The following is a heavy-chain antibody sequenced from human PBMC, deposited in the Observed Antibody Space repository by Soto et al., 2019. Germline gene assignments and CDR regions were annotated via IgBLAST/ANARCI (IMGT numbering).Heavy chain of an antibody. J-gene: IGHJ5*02. V-gene: IGHV3-33*01. CDR3: ARYVFGGTEFRGINDYRTQRTFD. D-gene: IGHD3-16*01. CDR1: GSIFIGYG. CDR2: IWHDGSEI. Sequence: GGSLRLSCVVPGSIFIGYGMHWVRQAPGKGLEWVAVIWHDGSEIYYADSVKGRFTISRDNSKNTLYLQMNSLRAEDTAVYYCARYVFGGTEFRGINDYRTQRTFD.